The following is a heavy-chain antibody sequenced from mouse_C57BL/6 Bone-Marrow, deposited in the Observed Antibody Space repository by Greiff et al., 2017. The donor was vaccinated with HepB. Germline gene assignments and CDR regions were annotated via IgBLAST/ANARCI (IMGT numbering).Heavy chain of an antibody. CDR3: ARKGDGYYLYAMDY. J-gene: IGHJ4*01. D-gene: IGHD2-3*01. V-gene: IGHV1-26*01. Sequence: VQLKQSGPELVKPGASVKISCKASGYTFTDYYMNWVKQSHGKSLEWIGDINPNNGGTSYNQKFKGKATLTVDKSSSTAYMELRSLTSEDSAVYYCARKGDGYYLYAMDYWGQGTSVTVSS. CDR1: GYTFTDYY. CDR2: INPNNGGT.